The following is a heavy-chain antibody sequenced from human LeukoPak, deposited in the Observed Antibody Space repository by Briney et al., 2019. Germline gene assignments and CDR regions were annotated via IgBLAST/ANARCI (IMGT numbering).Heavy chain of an antibody. D-gene: IGHD3-16*01. V-gene: IGHV3-48*01. J-gene: IGHJ4*02. Sequence: PGGSLRLSCAASGFTFSSYSMNWVRQAPGKGLEWVSYISSSSSTIYYADSVKGRFTISRDNAKNSLYLQMNSLRAEDTAVYYCARERSGFFDYWGQGTLVTVSS. CDR1: GFTFSSYS. CDR3: ARERSGFFDY. CDR2: ISSSSSTI.